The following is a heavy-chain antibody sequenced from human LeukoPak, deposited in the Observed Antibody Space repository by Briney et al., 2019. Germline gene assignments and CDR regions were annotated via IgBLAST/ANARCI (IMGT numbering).Heavy chain of an antibody. V-gene: IGHV4-30-4*01. D-gene: IGHD4-11*01. CDR3: ARGFSNTFGY. CDR1: GGSISSGDYY. CDR2: IYYSGST. Sequence: SETLSLTCTVSGGSISSGDYYWSWIRQPPGKGLEWIGYIYYSGSTYYNPSLKSRVTISVDTSKNQFTLKLSSVTAADTAVYYCARGFSNTFGYWGQGTLVTVSS. J-gene: IGHJ4*02.